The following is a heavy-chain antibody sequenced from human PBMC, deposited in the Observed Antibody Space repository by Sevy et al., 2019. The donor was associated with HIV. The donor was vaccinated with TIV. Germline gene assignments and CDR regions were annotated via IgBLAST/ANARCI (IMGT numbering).Heavy chain of an antibody. J-gene: IGHJ6*03. V-gene: IGHV1-46*01. CDR1: GYTFTNYY. CDR2: INPSGGTT. D-gene: IGHD2-8*01. Sequence: ASVKVSCKASGYTFTNYYIHWVRQAPGQGLEWMGIINPSGGTTTYAQKFQDRVTMTRETSTSTVYMELSSLRSEDTAVYYCARDTANTNYYYHYYMDVWGKGTTVTVSS. CDR3: ARDTANTNYYYHYYMDV.